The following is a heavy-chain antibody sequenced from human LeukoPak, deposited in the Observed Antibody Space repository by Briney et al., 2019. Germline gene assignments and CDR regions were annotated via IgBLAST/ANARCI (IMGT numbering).Heavy chain of an antibody. J-gene: IGHJ4*02. D-gene: IGHD1-26*01. CDR2: VFPADSDT. CDR1: GYSLNNYC. CDR3: ARYDGGATADF. V-gene: IGHV5-51*01. Sequence: GESLKISCKVSGYSLNNYCIAWVRQMPGKGLEWMGIVFPADSDTRYSPSFQGQVTISADKSINTAYLQWSSLKASDTATYYCARYDGGATADFWGQGTLVTVSS.